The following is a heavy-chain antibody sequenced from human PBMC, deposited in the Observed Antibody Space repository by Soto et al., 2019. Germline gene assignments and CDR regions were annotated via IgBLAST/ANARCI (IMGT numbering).Heavy chain of an antibody. D-gene: IGHD3-22*01. V-gene: IGHV3-7*04. CDR3: ARFYYDSSGYLPSPYYYYYGMDV. J-gene: IGHJ6*02. CDR2: IKQDGSEK. CDR1: GFTFSSYW. Sequence: GGSLRLSCAASGFTFSSYWMSWFRQAPGKGLEWVANIKQDGSEKYYVDSVKGRFTISRDNAKNSLYLQMNSLRAEDTAVYYCARFYYDSSGYLPSPYYYYYGMDVWGQGT.